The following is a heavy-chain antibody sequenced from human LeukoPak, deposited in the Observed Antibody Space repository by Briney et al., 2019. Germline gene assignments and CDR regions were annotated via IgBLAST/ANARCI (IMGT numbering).Heavy chain of an antibody. CDR3: AKDLGVAARPSYHY. Sequence: GGSLRLSCGGSGFTFSNYVMNWVRQAPGKGLEWISSISGSGDTTDYADSVKGRFTISRDNSKNTLSLHMDSLRAEDTAVYYCAKDLGVAARPSYHYWGQGTLVTVSS. CDR1: GFTFSNYV. D-gene: IGHD6-6*01. CDR2: ISGSGDTT. J-gene: IGHJ4*02. V-gene: IGHV3-23*01.